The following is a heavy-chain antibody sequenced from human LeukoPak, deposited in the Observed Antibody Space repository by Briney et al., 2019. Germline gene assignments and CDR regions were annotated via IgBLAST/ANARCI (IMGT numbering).Heavy chain of an antibody. J-gene: IGHJ4*02. CDR1: GDSLCSQY. D-gene: IGHD6-19*01. CDR3: ARNVGWYSHDS. V-gene: IGHV4-59*08. CDR2: IYGSGST. Sequence: SETLSLTCTVSGDSLCSQYWSWIRQPPGKGLEWIGYIYGSGSTHYDPSLRSRVTISEDTSKNQFSLKLTSVTAADTAVYYCARNVGWYSHDSWGQGTLVTVSS.